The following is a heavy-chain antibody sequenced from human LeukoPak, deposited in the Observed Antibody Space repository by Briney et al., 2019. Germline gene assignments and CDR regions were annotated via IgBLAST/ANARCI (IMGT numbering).Heavy chain of an antibody. CDR1: GYAFTRYY. Sequence: ASVKVSCKASGYAFTRYYMHWVRQAPGQGLEWVGIINPSGGSTSYAQKFQGGVTMTRDTSTSTVYMELSSLRSEDTAVYYCARDKGQGVVVTAYFDYWGQGTLVTVSS. CDR2: INPSGGST. D-gene: IGHD2-21*02. V-gene: IGHV1-46*01. J-gene: IGHJ4*02. CDR3: ARDKGQGVVVTAYFDY.